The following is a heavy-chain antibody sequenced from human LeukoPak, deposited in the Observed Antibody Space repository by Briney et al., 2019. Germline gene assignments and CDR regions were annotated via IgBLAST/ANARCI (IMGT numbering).Heavy chain of an antibody. CDR2: MNPNSGNT. CDR3: ARSSMTTVTSGIDY. J-gene: IGHJ4*02. V-gene: IGHV1-8*01. D-gene: IGHD4-17*01. Sequence: ASVKVSCKASGYTFTSYDISWVRQASGQGLEWMGWMNPNSGNTGYTQKFQGRVTMTRNTSISTAYMELSRLRSDDTAVYYCARSSMTTVTSGIDYWGQGTLVTVSS. CDR1: GYTFTSYD.